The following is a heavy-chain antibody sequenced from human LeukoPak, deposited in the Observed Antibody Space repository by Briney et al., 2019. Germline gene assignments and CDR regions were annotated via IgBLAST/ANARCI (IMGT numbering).Heavy chain of an antibody. Sequence: GGSLRLSCAASGFTLDDYAMHWVRQAPGKGLEWVSGISWNSGSVGYADSVKGRFTISRDNAKNTLYLQMNSLRAEDTAVYYCARDQDGPGATVDHWGQGILVTVSS. CDR1: GFTLDDYA. CDR2: ISWNSGSV. D-gene: IGHD1-26*01. CDR3: ARDQDGPGATVDH. V-gene: IGHV3-9*01. J-gene: IGHJ5*02.